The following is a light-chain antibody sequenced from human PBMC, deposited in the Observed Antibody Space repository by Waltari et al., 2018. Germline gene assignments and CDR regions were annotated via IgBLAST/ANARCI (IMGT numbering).Light chain of an antibody. CDR1: SSDVGRYNL. V-gene: IGLV2-23*01. J-gene: IGLJ1*01. Sequence: QSALTQPASVSGSPGQSITISCTGTSSDVGRYNLVSWYQQHPGKAAKLMFYEGNKRPLGVFNRFSGSKAGNTCSLTVVCLQAEDEADYFSSAYACSSTLDVYGAGTKVTVL. CDR3: SAYACSSTLDV. CDR2: EGN.